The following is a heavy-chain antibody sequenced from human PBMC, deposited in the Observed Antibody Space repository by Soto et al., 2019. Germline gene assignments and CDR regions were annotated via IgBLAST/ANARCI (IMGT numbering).Heavy chain of an antibody. Sequence: ETLSLTCAVYGGSFSGYYWSWIRQPPGKGLEWIGEINHSGSTNYNPSLKSRVTISVDTSKNQFSLKLSSVTAADTAVYYCARSLATIIYYYYGMDVWGQGTMVTVSS. V-gene: IGHV4-34*01. CDR2: INHSGST. CDR3: ARSLATIIYYYYGMDV. J-gene: IGHJ6*02. CDR1: GGSFSGYY. D-gene: IGHD5-12*01.